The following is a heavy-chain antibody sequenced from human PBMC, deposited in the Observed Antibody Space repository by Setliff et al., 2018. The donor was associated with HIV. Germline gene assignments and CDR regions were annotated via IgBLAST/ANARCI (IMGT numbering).Heavy chain of an antibody. Sequence: GASVKVSCKPSGSTFSTYDINWVRQAPGQGPEWMGWMNPNSGNTGYAPKLQGRVTMTRNTSISTAYMELSSLRSDDTAVYYCASSWSRVPYYGMDVWGQGTTVTVSS. CDR3: ASSWSRVPYYGMDV. CDR1: GSTFSTYD. J-gene: IGHJ6*02. D-gene: IGHD6-13*01. CDR2: MNPNSGNT. V-gene: IGHV1-8*01.